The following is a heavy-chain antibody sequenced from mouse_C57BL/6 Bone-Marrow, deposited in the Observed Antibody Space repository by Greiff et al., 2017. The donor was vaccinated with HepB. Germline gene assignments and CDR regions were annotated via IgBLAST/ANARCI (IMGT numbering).Heavy chain of an antibody. CDR3: GVAFAY. J-gene: IGHJ3*01. CDR2: IWSGGST. V-gene: IGHV2-2*01. CDR1: GFSFTSYG. Sequence: QVHVKQSGPGLVQPSQSLSITCTVSGFSFTSYGVHWVRQSPGKGLEWLGVIWSGGSTDYNAAFISRLSISKDNSKSHVFFKMNSLQADDTAIYYCGVAFAYWGQGTLVTVSA.